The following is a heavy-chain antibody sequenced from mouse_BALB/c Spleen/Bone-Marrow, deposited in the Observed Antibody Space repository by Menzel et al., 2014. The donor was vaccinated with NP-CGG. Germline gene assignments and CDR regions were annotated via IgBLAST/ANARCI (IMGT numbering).Heavy chain of an antibody. V-gene: IGHV1S81*02. CDR3: ARWRFSYWYFDV. CDR2: INPSNGRT. Sequence: QVQLQQPGAELVKPGASVKLSCKASGYTFTSYWMHRVKQRPGQGLEWIGEINPSNGRTNYNEKFKSKATLTVDKSSSTAYIQLSSLTSEDSAVYYCARWRFSYWYFDVWGAGTTVTVSS. J-gene: IGHJ1*01. CDR1: GYTFTSYW.